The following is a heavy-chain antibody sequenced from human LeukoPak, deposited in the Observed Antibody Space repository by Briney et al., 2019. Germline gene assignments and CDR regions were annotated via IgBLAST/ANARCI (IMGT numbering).Heavy chain of an antibody. Sequence: GRSLRLSCAASGFTFNTYGMHWVRQAQGKGLEWVALIWYDGSNENYADSVKGRFTSSRDNSRNTLYLQMNSLRGEDTAVYYCARGGLTIAEATTSWYLDYWGQGTLVTVSS. V-gene: IGHV3-33*01. D-gene: IGHD1-26*01. J-gene: IGHJ4*02. CDR2: IWYDGSNE. CDR1: GFTFNTYG. CDR3: ARGGLTIAEATTSWYLDY.